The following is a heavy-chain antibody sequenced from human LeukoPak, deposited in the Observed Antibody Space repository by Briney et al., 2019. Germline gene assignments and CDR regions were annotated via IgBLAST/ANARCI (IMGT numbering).Heavy chain of an antibody. CDR2: VSYSGSS. Sequence: SETLSLTCTVSGGSISNYYWSWIRQPPGKRLEWIGYVSYSGSSSSNPSLESRVTISVDMSKNQFSLRLSSVTASDTAMYYCARGGSGISNAFDIWGQGTMVTVSS. CDR1: GGSISNYY. CDR3: ARGGSGISNAFDI. D-gene: IGHD3-10*01. J-gene: IGHJ3*02. V-gene: IGHV4-59*08.